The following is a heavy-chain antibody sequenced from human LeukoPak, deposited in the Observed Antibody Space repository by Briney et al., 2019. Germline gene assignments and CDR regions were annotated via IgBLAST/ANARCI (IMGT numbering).Heavy chain of an antibody. CDR2: INPNSGGT. CDR3: ARDRVYYDSSGAFDI. D-gene: IGHD3-22*01. J-gene: IGHJ3*02. V-gene: IGHV1-2*02. CDR1: GYTFTGYY. Sequence: ASVKVSCKASGYTFTGYYIHWVRQAPGQGLEWMGWINPNSGGTNYAQKFQGRVTMTRDTSISTAYMELSRLRSDDTAVYYCARDRVYYDSSGAFDIWGQGTMVTVSS.